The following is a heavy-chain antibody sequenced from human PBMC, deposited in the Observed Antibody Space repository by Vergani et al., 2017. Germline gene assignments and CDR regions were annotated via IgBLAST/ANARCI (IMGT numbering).Heavy chain of an antibody. CDR1: GFTFSSYW. CDR2: IKQDGSEK. J-gene: IGHJ4*02. D-gene: IGHD3-3*01. V-gene: IGHV3-7*01. CDR3: AKAITFGVVKTNLICFDY. Sequence: EVQLVESGGGLVQPGGSLRLSCAASGFTFSSYWMSWVRQAPGKGLEWVANIKQDGSEKYYVDSVKGRFTISRDNAKNSLYLQMNSLRAEDTAVYYCAKAITFGVVKTNLICFDYWGQGPWSPSPQ.